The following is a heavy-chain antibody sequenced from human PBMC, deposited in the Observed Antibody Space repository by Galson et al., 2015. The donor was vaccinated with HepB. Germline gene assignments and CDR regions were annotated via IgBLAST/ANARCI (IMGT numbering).Heavy chain of an antibody. CDR1: GGTFSSYA. D-gene: IGHD5-12*01. CDR2: IIPIFGTA. CDR3: ARGPYSGYDYIPLLDY. V-gene: IGHV1-69*13. J-gene: IGHJ4*02. Sequence: VKVSCKASGGTFSSYAISWVRQAPGQGLEWMGGIIPIFGTANYAQKFQGRVTITADESTSTAYMELSSLRSEDTAVYYCARGPYSGYDYIPLLDYWGQGTLVTVSS.